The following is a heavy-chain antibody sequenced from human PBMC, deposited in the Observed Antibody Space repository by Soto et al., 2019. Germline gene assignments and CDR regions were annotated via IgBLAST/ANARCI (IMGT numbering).Heavy chain of an antibody. D-gene: IGHD5-18*01. V-gene: IGHV1-8*01. Sequence: GASVKVSCKASGYTFTSYDINWVRQATGQGLEWMGWMNPNSGNTGYAQKLQGRVTMTTDTSTSTAYMELRSLRSDDTAVYYCALTGIQLWSTLGYWGQGTLVTVSS. CDR2: MNPNSGNT. CDR1: GYTFTSYD. J-gene: IGHJ4*02. CDR3: ALTGIQLWSTLGY.